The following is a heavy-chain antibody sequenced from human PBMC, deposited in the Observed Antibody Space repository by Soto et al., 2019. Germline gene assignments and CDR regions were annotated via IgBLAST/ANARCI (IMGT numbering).Heavy chain of an antibody. V-gene: IGHV1-18*01. CDR2: ISSYNGNT. Sequence: QVQLVQSGAEVKKPGASVKVSCKASGYTFTSYGISWVRQAPGQGLEWMGWISSYNGNTNYAQKLQGRATMTTDTSTSKAYRERRSRRSDAPTVYYWARDLGVPESYDYGDSRGDWGQGTLDTVSS. J-gene: IGHJ4*02. CDR1: GYTFTSYG. D-gene: IGHD4-17*01. CDR3: ARDLGVPESYDYGDSRGD.